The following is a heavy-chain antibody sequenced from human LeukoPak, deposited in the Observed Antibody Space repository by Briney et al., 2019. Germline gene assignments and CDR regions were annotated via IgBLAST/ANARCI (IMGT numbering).Heavy chain of an antibody. Sequence: SETLSLTCTASGGSFSGYYWSWIRQPPGKGLEWIGEINHSGSANYNPSLKSRVTISVDTSKNQFSLKLSSVTAADTAVYYCASDKVLWGQGTMVTVSS. CDR1: GGSFSGYY. J-gene: IGHJ3*01. CDR3: ASDKVL. D-gene: IGHD3-22*01. V-gene: IGHV4-34*01. CDR2: INHSGSA.